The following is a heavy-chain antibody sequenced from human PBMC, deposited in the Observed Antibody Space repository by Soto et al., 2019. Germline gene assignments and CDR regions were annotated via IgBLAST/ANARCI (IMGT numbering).Heavy chain of an antibody. D-gene: IGHD5-12*01. Sequence: QVQLVQSGAEVKKPGASVKVSCKASGYTFTSYAMHWVRQAPGQWLEWMGWINAGNGNTKYSQKFQGRVTITRDTSASTAYMELISLRSEDTAVYYCARSGATTNYYYYYYMDVWGKGTTVTVSS. V-gene: IGHV1-3*01. CDR3: ARSGATTNYYYYYYMDV. CDR2: INAGNGNT. J-gene: IGHJ6*03. CDR1: GYTFTSYA.